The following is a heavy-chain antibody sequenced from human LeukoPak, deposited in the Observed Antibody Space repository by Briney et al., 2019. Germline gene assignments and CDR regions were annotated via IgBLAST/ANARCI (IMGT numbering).Heavy chain of an antibody. D-gene: IGHD5-24*01. Sequence: GASVKVSCKASGYTFTGYYMHWVRQAPGQGLEWMGRINPNSGGTNYAQKFQGRVTMTRATSISTAYMELSRLRSDDTAVYYCARSGSRELVLFDLGYWGQGTLVTVSS. CDR3: ARSGSRELVLFDLGY. CDR2: INPNSGGT. V-gene: IGHV1-2*06. CDR1: GYTFTGYY. J-gene: IGHJ4*02.